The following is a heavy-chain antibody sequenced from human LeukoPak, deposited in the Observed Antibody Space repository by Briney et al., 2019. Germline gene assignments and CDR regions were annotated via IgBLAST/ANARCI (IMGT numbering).Heavy chain of an antibody. J-gene: IGHJ4*02. V-gene: IGHV3-64*01. D-gene: IGHD3-16*01. CDR3: ARGKGTFGGTTVPFDY. CDR2: ISTYGGST. CDR1: GFTFSNYA. Sequence: PGGSLRLSCAASGFTFSNYAMHWVRQAPGKGLEYVSAISTYGGSTYYANSVKGRFTISRDNSKNTVSLQMGSLKPEDMAVYYCARGKGTFGGTTVPFDYWGQGTLVTVSS.